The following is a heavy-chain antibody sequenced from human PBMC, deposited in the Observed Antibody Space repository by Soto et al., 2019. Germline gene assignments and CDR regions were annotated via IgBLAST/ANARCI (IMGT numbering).Heavy chain of an antibody. CDR2: VSYDGRNR. Sequence: QVHLVESGGGVVQPGRSLRLSCVGSGFSFGRYGIHWVRQAPGRGLEWVAWVSYDGRNRNYADSLKARLTISRDNSKDTAFLQMNSLRPDDTSDYYCAREYRDHGPDVWGQGTSVTVSS. D-gene: IGHD3-16*02. CDR1: GFSFGRYG. V-gene: IGHV3-30*03. J-gene: IGHJ6*02. CDR3: AREYRDHGPDV.